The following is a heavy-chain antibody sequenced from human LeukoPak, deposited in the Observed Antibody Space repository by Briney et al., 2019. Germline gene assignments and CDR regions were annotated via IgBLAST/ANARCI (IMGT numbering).Heavy chain of an antibody. Sequence: SETLAVTSDVSGVPFSNYYWSPIRQSPSQGLEWIGDIDHSGYTNYNPSLKSRVTMSIDKSKNQFSLRLTSASAADTGVYYCTRAVAGHPDWGQGTLVTVSS. D-gene: IGHD6-19*01. CDR1: GVPFSNYY. V-gene: IGHV4-34*01. CDR2: IDHSGYT. CDR3: TRAVAGHPD. J-gene: IGHJ4*02.